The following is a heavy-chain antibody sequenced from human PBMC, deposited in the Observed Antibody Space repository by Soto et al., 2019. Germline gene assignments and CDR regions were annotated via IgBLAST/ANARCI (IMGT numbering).Heavy chain of an antibody. CDR1: GFTFSSNA. D-gene: IGHD2-2*03. CDR2: ISGSGGST. CDR3: AKTLDMVVVPAAAKYFFDY. J-gene: IGHJ4*02. V-gene: IGHV3-23*01. Sequence: EVQLLESGGGLVQPGGSLRLSCAASGFTFSSNAMSWVRQAPGKGLEWVSAISGSGGSTYYADTVRCRFTISRNNTKNTRYLQMNSLRAEDTVVYYCAKTLDMVVVPAAAKYFFDYWGQGTMVTVSS.